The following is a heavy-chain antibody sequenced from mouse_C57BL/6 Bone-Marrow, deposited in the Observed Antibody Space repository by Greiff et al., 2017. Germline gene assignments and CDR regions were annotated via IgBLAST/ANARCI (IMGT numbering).Heavy chain of an antibody. CDR1: CYTFTSYW. J-gene: IGHJ1*03. Sequence: VQLQQPGAELVRPGSSVKLSCKASCYTFTSYWMDWVKQRPGQGLEWIGNIYPSDSETHYNQKFKDKATLTVDKSSNTAYMQLSSLTSEDSAFYYCASGGTTVVYWYFDVWGTGTTVTVSS. CDR2: IYPSDSET. CDR3: ASGGTTVVYWYFDV. V-gene: IGHV1-61*01. D-gene: IGHD1-1*01.